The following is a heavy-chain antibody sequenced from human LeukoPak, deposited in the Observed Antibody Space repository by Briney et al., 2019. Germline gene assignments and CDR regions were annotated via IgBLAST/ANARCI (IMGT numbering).Heavy chain of an antibody. CDR1: GGSFSGYY. Sequence: PSETLSLTCAVYGGSFSGYYWSWIRQPPRKGLEWIGEISRGGGTNFNPSLKSRVTMSVDTSKNQFSLKLSSVTAAHTAMYYCAARDRLRRYYDYWSGYEAQSVAKTPTKTWFDPWGQGTLVTVSS. J-gene: IGHJ5*02. D-gene: IGHD3-3*01. V-gene: IGHV4-34*01. CDR2: ISRGGGT. CDR3: AARDRLRRYYDYWSGYEAQSVAKTPTKTWFDP.